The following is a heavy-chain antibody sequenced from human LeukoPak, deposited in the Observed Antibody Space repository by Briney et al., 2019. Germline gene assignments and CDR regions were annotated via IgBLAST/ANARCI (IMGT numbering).Heavy chain of an antibody. CDR3: ARVVESYYRRSAFDI. J-gene: IGHJ3*02. CDR1: GYTFTSYG. D-gene: IGHD3-10*01. V-gene: IGHV1-18*01. CDR2: ISAYNGNT. Sequence: ASVKVSCKASGYTFTSYGISWVRQAPGQGLEWMGWISAYNGNTNYAQKLQGRVTMTTVTSTSTAYMELRSLRSDDTAVYYCARVVESYYRRSAFDIWGQGTMATVSS.